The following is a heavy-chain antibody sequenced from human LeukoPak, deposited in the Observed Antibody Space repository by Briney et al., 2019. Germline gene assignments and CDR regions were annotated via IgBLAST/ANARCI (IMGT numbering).Heavy chain of an antibody. CDR2: ISSSGDSI. D-gene: IGHD3-10*01. J-gene: IGHJ4*02. CDR3: VREMDGEHRSGSFFDL. CDR1: TFFFSDDY. V-gene: IGHV3-11*01. Sequence: KPGGSLRLACPAPTFFFSDDYMRSVRQDPGKGLGWVAYISSSGDSIYYGESVKCRLLISRDNAEISLYLQMNSLRCEDRAVYYCVREMDGEHRSGSFFDLWGQGKMVTVSS.